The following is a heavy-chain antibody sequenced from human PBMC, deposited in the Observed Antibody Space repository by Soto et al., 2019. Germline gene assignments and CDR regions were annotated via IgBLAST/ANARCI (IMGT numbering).Heavy chain of an antibody. CDR1: GYTFTSYG. V-gene: IGHV1-8*01. J-gene: IGHJ6*02. CDR2: MNPNSGNT. D-gene: IGHD3-22*01. Sequence: ASVKVSCKASGYTFTSYGINWVRQATGQGPEWMGRMNPNSGNTGYAQKFQGRVTMTRNTSISTAYMELSSLRSEDTAVYYCARAKIRIKRLLLLTQYGMDVWGQGTTVTVSS. CDR3: ARAKIRIKRLLLLTQYGMDV.